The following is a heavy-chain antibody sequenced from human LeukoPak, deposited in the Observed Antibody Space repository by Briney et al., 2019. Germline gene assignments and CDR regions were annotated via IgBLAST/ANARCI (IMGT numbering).Heavy chain of an antibody. CDR1: GFTFSDYY. CDR2: ISSSGDTI. J-gene: IGHJ4*02. Sequence: GGSLRLSCAASGFTFSDYYMSWIRQAPGKGLEWISYISSSGDTIFYADSVKGRFTISRDNAKNSLYLQMNSLRGEDMALYYCAKGLVGSSIADFFDYWGQGILVTVSS. D-gene: IGHD6-6*01. CDR3: AKGLVGSSIADFFDY. V-gene: IGHV3-11*01.